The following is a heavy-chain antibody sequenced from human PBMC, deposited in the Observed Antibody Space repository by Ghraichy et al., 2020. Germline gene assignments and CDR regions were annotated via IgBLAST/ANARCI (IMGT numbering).Heavy chain of an antibody. J-gene: IGHJ4*02. CDR2: IKSKTDVGTT. D-gene: IGHD6-6*01. Sequence: GGSLRLSCAASGFTFSNAWMSWVRQAPGKGLEWVGRIKSKTDVGTTDYAAPVKGRFTISRDDPTNTLYLQINSLKTEDTAVYYCTTEYSSSSRYFDYWGQGTLVTVSS. V-gene: IGHV3-15*01. CDR1: GFTFSNAW. CDR3: TTEYSSSSRYFDY.